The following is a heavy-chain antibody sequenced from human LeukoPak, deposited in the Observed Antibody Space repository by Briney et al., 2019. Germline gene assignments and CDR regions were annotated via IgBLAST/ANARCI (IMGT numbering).Heavy chain of an antibody. CDR2: IYYSGST. V-gene: IGHV4-39*07. Sequence: PSETLSLTCTVSGGSISSSSYYWGWIRQPPGKGLEWIGSIYYSGSTYYNPSLKSRVTISVDTSKNQFSLKLSSVTAADTAVYYCATSYYYGVSFDPWGQGTLVTVSS. CDR3: ATSYYYGVSFDP. D-gene: IGHD3-10*01. J-gene: IGHJ5*02. CDR1: GGSISSSSYY.